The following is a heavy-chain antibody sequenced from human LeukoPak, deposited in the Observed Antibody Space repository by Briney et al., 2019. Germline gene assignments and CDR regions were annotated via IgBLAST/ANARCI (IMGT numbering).Heavy chain of an antibody. Sequence: PSETLSLTCTVSSDSISPYYWSWIRQPPGKGLEWIGYIYYSGSTNYNPSLKSRVTISVDTSKNQFSLKLSSVTAADTAVYYCARIAVAGAIDYWGQGTLVTVSS. CDR3: ARIAVAGAIDY. CDR1: SDSISPYY. V-gene: IGHV4-59*01. D-gene: IGHD6-19*01. J-gene: IGHJ4*02. CDR2: IYYSGST.